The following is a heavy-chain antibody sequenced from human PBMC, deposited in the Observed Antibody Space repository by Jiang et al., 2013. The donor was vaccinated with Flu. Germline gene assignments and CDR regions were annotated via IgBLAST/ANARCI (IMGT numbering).Heavy chain of an antibody. Sequence: GKGLEWIGEINHSGSTNYNPSLKSRVTISVDTSKNQFSLKLSSVTAADTAVYYCANYDSSGYWGQGTLVTVSS. CDR3: ANYDSSGY. D-gene: IGHD3-22*01. CDR2: INHSGST. J-gene: IGHJ4*02. V-gene: IGHV4-34*01.